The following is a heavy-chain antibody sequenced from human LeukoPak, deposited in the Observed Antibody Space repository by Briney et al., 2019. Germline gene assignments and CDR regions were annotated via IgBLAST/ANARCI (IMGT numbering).Heavy chain of an antibody. Sequence: PSETLSLTCTVSGGSINGYYWTWIRQSPGKGLEWIGYVYYSGSSNYNPSLKSRVTISADTSKNQFSLKVSSVTAADTAVYYCARGRSNYYGMDVWGQGTTVTVSS. V-gene: IGHV4-59*01. D-gene: IGHD1-26*01. CDR1: GGSINGYY. CDR2: VYYSGSS. CDR3: ARGRSNYYGMDV. J-gene: IGHJ6*02.